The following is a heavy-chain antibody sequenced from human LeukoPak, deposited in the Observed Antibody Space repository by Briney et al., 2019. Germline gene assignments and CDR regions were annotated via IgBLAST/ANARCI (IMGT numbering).Heavy chain of an antibody. J-gene: IGHJ6*03. D-gene: IGHD3-3*01. Sequence: GSSVKVSCKASGGTFSSYAISWVRQAPGQGLEWMGGIIPIFGTANYAQKFQGRVTITTDESTSTAYMELSSLRSEDTAVYYCARAGYYDFWSGYHYYYYMDVWGKGTTVTVSS. CDR1: GGTFSSYA. V-gene: IGHV1-69*05. CDR3: ARAGYYDFWSGYHYYYYMDV. CDR2: IIPIFGTA.